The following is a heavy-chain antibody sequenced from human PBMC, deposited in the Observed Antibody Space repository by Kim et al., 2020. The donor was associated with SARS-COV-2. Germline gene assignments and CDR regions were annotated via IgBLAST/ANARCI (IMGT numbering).Heavy chain of an antibody. J-gene: IGHJ4*02. V-gene: IGHV3-9*01. CDR3: AKDYGGTYGRGGYYETYYFDY. CDR2: ISWNSGSI. Sequence: GGSLRLSCAASGFTFGDYAMHWVRQAPGKGLEWVSGISWNSGSIGYADSVKGRFTISRDNAKNSLYLQMNSLRAEDTALYYCAKDYGGTYGRGGYYETYYFDYWGQGTLVTVSS. D-gene: IGHD3-22*01. CDR1: GFTFGDYA.